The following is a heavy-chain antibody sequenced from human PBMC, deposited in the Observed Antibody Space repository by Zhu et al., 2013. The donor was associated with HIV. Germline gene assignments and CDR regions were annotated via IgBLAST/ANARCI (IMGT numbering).Heavy chain of an antibody. D-gene: IGHD3-10*01. J-gene: IGHJ4*02. CDR1: GYTFTGYY. CDR2: INPNSGGT. CDR3: ARGILWFGELFRRELDY. Sequence: QVQLVQSGAEVKKPGASVKVSCKASGYTFTGYYMHWVRQAPGQGLEWMGWINPNSGGTNYAQKFQGRVTMTRDTSISTAYMELSRLRSDDTAVYYCARGILWFGELFRRELDYWGQGTLVTVSS. V-gene: IGHV1-2*02.